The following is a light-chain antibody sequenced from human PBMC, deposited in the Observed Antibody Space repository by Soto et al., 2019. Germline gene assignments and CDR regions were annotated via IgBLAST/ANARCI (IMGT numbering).Light chain of an antibody. J-gene: IGLJ1*01. CDR2: EVN. V-gene: IGLV2-8*01. CDR1: SSDVGGYNY. Sequence: VLTHPPSASWSPGQSVAISCTGTSSDVGGYNYVSWYQQHPGKAPKLMIYEVNKRPSGVPDRFSGSKSGNTASLTVSGLQAEDEADYYCSSYAGSSNVFGTGTKVTVL. CDR3: SSYAGSSNV.